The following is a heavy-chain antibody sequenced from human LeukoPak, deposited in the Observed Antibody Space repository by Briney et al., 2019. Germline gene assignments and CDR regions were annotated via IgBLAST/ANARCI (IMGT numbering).Heavy chain of an antibody. V-gene: IGHV3-53*01. CDR1: GFTVSSNY. CDR2: IYSGGST. Sequence: QPGGSLRLSCAASGFTVSSNYMSWVRQAPGNGLEWVSVIYSGGSTYYADSVKGRFTVSRDNSKNTLYLQMNSLRAEDTAVYYCARERSSKYYYYMDVWGKGTTVTISS. D-gene: IGHD2-2*01. CDR3: ARERSSKYYYYMDV. J-gene: IGHJ6*03.